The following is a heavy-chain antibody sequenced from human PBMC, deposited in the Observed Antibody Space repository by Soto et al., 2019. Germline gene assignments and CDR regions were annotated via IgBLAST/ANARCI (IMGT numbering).Heavy chain of an antibody. V-gene: IGHV4-59*08. J-gene: IGHJ6*03. CDR2: IYYSGST. D-gene: IGHD6-25*01. CDR3: ARLPSGTDYYYMDV. Sequence: PSETLSLTXTVSGGSISSYYWSWIRQPPGKGLEWIGYIYYSGSTNYNPSLKSRVTISVDTSKNQFSPKLSSVTAADTAVYYCARLPSGTDYYYMDVWGKGTTVTVSS. CDR1: GGSISSYY.